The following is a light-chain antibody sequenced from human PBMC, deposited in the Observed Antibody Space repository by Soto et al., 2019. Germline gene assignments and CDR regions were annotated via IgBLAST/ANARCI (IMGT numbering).Light chain of an antibody. CDR2: TNN. V-gene: IGLV1-44*01. Sequence: QSVLTQPPSASGTPGQRVTMSCSGSRSNIGSNAVNWYQQLPGTAPKLLIYTNNQRPSGVPDRFSGSKSGTSASLAISGLQSEDEADYYCAAWDDSLNGPVFGGGTQ. CDR3: AAWDDSLNGPV. J-gene: IGLJ2*01. CDR1: RSNIGSNA.